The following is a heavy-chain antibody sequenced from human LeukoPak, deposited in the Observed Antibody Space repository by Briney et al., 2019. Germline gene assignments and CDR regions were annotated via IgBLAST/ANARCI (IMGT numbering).Heavy chain of an antibody. J-gene: IGHJ3*02. CDR1: GFTFTAYY. Sequence: ASVKVSCEASGFTFTAYYMHWVRQAPGQGLEWMGWISAHNGNTNYTQNLQGRVTMTTDTSTSTAYMELRSLRSDDTAVYYCARHHYYGSGSYPPADAFDIWGQGTMVTVSS. CDR2: ISAHNGNT. CDR3: ARHHYYGSGSYPPADAFDI. D-gene: IGHD3-10*01. V-gene: IGHV1-18*04.